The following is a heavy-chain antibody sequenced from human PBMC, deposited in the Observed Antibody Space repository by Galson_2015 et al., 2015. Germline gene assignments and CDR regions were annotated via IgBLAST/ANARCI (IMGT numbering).Heavy chain of an antibody. Sequence: SVKVSCKASGYTFTSYAMHWVRQAPGQRLEWMGWINAGNGNTKYSQKFQGRVTITRDTSASTAYMELSSLRSEDTAVYYCARAEEAVTTTDSVVGLVYYYGMDVWGQGTTVTVSS. V-gene: IGHV1-3*01. D-gene: IGHD4-17*01. CDR2: INAGNGNT. J-gene: IGHJ6*02. CDR1: GYTFTSYA. CDR3: ARAEEAVTTTDSVVGLVYYYGMDV.